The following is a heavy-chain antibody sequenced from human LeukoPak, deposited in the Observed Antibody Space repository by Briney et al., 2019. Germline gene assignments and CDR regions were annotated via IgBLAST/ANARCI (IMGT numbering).Heavy chain of an antibody. J-gene: IGHJ5*02. CDR1: GESFSAYS. Sequence: PSETLSLTCAVYGESFSAYSWNWIRQSPGKGLEWIGEINHSGSTNYNPSLKSRVTISVDTSKNQTSKRQFSLKLNSVTAADTAVYYCTRERSTPGINWFDPWGQETLVTVSS. D-gene: IGHD2-2*01. CDR3: TRERSTPGINWFDP. V-gene: IGHV4-34*01. CDR2: INHSGST.